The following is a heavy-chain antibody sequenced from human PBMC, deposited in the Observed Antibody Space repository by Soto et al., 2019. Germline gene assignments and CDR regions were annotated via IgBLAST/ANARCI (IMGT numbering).Heavy chain of an antibody. D-gene: IGHD3-22*01. CDR2: IDPSDSQT. V-gene: IGHV5-10-1*01. CDR1: GYSFAGYW. Sequence: GESLKISCKGSGYSFAGYWITWVRQKPGKGLEWMGRIDPSDSQTYYSPSFRGHVTISVTKSITTVFLQWSSLRASDTAMYYCARQIYDSDTGPNFQYYFDSWGQGTPVTVTS. J-gene: IGHJ4*02. CDR3: ARQIYDSDTGPNFQYYFDS.